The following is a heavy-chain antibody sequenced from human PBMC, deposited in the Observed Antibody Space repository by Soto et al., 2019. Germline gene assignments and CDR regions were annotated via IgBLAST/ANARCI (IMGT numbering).Heavy chain of an antibody. CDR3: EREGYRAWFDP. CDR2: INHSGST. D-gene: IGHD5-12*01. V-gene: IGHV4-34*01. CDR1: GGSFSGYY. J-gene: IGHJ5*02. Sequence: KPSETLSLTCAVYGGSFSGYYWSWIRQPPGKGLEWIGEINHSGSTNYNPSLKSRVTISVDTSKNQFSLKLSSVTAADTAVYYCEREGYRAWFDPWGQGALVTVSS.